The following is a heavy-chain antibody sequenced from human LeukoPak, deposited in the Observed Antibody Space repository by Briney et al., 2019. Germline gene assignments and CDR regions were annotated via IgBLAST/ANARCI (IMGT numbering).Heavy chain of an antibody. CDR3: ARESLNRGKADYYGDYPSDPYGMDV. CDR2: IYYSGST. Sequence: PSQTLSLTCTVSGGFMANINFYWTWIRQPPGKGLEWIGYIYYSGSTYYNPSLKSRVTISVDTSKNQFSLKLSSVTAADTAVYYCARESLNRGKADYYGDYPSDPYGMDVWGQGTTVTVSS. D-gene: IGHD4-17*01. J-gene: IGHJ6*02. V-gene: IGHV4-30-4*01. CDR1: GGFMANINFY.